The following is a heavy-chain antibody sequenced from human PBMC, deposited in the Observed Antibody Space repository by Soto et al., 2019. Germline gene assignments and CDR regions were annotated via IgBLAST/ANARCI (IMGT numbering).Heavy chain of an antibody. Sequence: ASVKVSCKASGYTFTGYYMHWVRQAPGQGLEWMGWINPNSGGTNYAQKFQGWVTMTRDTSISTAYMELSRLRSDDTAVYYCAREGGRAPDAFDIWGQGTMVTVSS. CDR2: INPNSGGT. CDR3: AREGGRAPDAFDI. V-gene: IGHV1-2*04. CDR1: GYTFTGYY. J-gene: IGHJ3*02. D-gene: IGHD3-16*01.